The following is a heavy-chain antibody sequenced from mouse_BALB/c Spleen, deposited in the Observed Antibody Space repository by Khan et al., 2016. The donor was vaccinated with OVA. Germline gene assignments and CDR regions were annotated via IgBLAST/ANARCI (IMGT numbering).Heavy chain of an antibody. CDR1: GFSLTSYG. CDR2: IWAGGST. V-gene: IGHV2-9*02. J-gene: IGHJ2*01. CDR3: ARLEDK. Sequence: QVQLKESGPGLVAPSQSLSITCTVSGFSLTSYGVHWVRQPPGKGLEWLGVIWAGGSTNYNSAIMSSLSISKDNSKSQVFLKMNSLRTDDTAMYYCARLEDKWGQGTTLTVSS.